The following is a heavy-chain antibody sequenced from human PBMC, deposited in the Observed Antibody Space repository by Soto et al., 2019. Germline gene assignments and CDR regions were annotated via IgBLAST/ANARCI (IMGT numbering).Heavy chain of an antibody. CDR1: GGSFSGYY. V-gene: IGHV4-34*01. CDR2: INHSGST. D-gene: IGHD3-3*01. CDR3: ARVAHYDFWSGYDY. J-gene: IGHJ4*02. Sequence: QVQLQQWGAGLLKPSETLSLTWAVYGGSFSGYYWSWIRQPPGKGLEWIGEINHSGSTNYNPSLKSRVTISVDTSKNQFSLKLSSVTAADTAVYYCARVAHYDFWSGYDYWGQGTLVTVSS.